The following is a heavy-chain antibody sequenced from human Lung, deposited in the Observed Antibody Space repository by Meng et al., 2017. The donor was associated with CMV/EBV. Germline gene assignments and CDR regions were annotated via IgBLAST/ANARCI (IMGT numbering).Heavy chain of an antibody. D-gene: IGHD5-24*01. J-gene: IGHJ4*02. Sequence: HVQPQEAGQGLLQPSPTLSLTCTVSGGAIGSGGYYCSWIRQHPGKGLEWIGYIYYTGSTFYNPSLKSLVTISVDTSKNQFSLKLIPATAADTAVYYCAREAGRDGYATPKFDYWGQGTLVTVSS. V-gene: IGHV4-31*01. CDR3: AREAGRDGYATPKFDY. CDR1: GGAIGSGGYY. CDR2: IYYTGST.